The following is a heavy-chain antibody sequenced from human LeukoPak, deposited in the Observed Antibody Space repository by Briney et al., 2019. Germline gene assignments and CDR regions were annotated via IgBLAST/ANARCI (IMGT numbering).Heavy chain of an antibody. Sequence: PSETLSLTCAVYGGSFSGYYWSWIRQHPGKGLEWIGYIYYSGSTYYNPSLKSRVTISVDTSKNQFSLKLSSVTAADTAVYYCARDFCSGGSRYFGTFDYWGQGTLVTVSS. V-gene: IGHV4-31*11. CDR1: GGSFSGYY. CDR3: ARDFCSGGSRYFGTFDY. D-gene: IGHD2-15*01. CDR2: IYYSGST. J-gene: IGHJ4*02.